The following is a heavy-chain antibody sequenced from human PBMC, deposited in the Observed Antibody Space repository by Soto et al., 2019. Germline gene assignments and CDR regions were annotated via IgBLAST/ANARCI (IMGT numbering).Heavy chain of an antibody. D-gene: IGHD6-19*01. CDR2: ISSSSSYI. Sequence: EVQLVESGGGLVKPGGSLRLSCAASGFTFSSYSMNWVRQAPGKGLEWVSSISSSSSYIYYADSVKGRFTISRDNAKNSLYLQTNSLRAEDTAVDYCARDQVAGTRYFDLWGRGTLVTVSS. J-gene: IGHJ2*01. CDR1: GFTFSSYS. CDR3: ARDQVAGTRYFDL. V-gene: IGHV3-21*01.